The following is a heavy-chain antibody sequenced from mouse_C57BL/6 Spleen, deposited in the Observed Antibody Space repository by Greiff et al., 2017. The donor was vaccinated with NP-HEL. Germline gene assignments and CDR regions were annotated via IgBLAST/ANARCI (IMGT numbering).Heavy chain of an antibody. V-gene: IGHV2-4*01. Sequence: VQLQQSGPGLVQPSQSLSITCTVSGFSLTSYGVHWVRQPPGKGLEWLGVIWSGGSTDYNAAFISRLSISKDNSKSQVFFKMNSLQADDTAIYYCAKRDYDYDGGYFDVWGTGTTVTVSS. CDR3: AKRDYDYDGGYFDV. D-gene: IGHD2-4*01. J-gene: IGHJ1*03. CDR2: IWSGGST. CDR1: GFSLTSYG.